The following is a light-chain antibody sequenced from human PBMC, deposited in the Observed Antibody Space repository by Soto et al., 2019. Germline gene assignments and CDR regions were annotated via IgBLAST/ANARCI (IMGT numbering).Light chain of an antibody. CDR3: KQYGSPRT. V-gene: IGKV3-20*01. J-gene: IGKJ1*01. CDR1: QSVSSSY. CDR2: GAS. Sequence: DIVLTQSPGTLSLSPGERATVSCRASQSVSSSYLAWYQQKPGQAPRLLIYGASSRATVIPDRFSGSGSGKDFSLTIRRLQPEDFAVYYRKQYGSPRTYGQGTKVHIK.